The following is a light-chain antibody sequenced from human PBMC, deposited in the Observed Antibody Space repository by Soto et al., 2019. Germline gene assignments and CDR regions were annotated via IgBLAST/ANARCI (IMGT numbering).Light chain of an antibody. CDR3: QQYTDWPIT. CDR1: QGISSY. V-gene: IGKV1-8*01. Sequence: AIRMTQSPSSFSASTGDRVTITCRASQGISSYLAWYQQKPGKAPKLLIYAASTRATAVPDRFSGSGSGTDFTLTITSLQSDDFAVYFCQQYTDWPITFGQGTRLEIK. CDR2: AAS. J-gene: IGKJ5*01.